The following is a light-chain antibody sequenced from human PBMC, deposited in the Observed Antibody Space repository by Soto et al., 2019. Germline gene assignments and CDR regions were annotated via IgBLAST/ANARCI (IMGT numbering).Light chain of an antibody. CDR3: QQYSSSPWT. J-gene: IGKJ1*01. CDR2: GAS. CDR1: QSVSSSY. Sequence: EIVLTQSPGTLSLSPGERATLSCRASQSVSSSYFAWYQQKPGQAPRLLIYGASTRATGIPDRFSGSGSGTDFTLTISRLEPEDFAVYYCQQYSSSPWTFGQGTKVDI. V-gene: IGKV3-20*01.